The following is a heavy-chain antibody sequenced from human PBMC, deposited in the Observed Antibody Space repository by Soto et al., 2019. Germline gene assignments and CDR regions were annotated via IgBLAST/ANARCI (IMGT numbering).Heavy chain of an antibody. V-gene: IGHV3-21*01. CDR3: ARAPHKEYQLLFHPEPSYYCYYYMDV. CDR2: ISSSSSYI. J-gene: IGHJ6*03. D-gene: IGHD2-2*01. CDR1: GFTFSSYS. Sequence: GGSLRLSCAASGFTFSSYSMNWVRQAPGKGLEWVSSISSSSSYIYYADSVKGRFTISRDNAKNSLYLQMNSLRAEDTAVYYCARAPHKEYQLLFHPEPSYYCYYYMDVWGKGTTVTVSS.